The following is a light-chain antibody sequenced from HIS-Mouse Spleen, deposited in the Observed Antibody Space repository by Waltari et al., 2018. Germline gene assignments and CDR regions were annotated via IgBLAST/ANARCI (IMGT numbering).Light chain of an antibody. V-gene: IGLV3-1*01. CDR3: QAWDSSYSV. CDR1: KLGDKY. CDR2: PDS. J-gene: IGLJ2*01. Sequence: SYELTQPPSVSVSPGQTASIPCSGDKLGDKYACWYQQKPGQSPVLVIYPDSKRPSGIPERFSGSNSGNTATLTISGTQAMDEADYYCQAWDSSYSVFGGGTKLTVL.